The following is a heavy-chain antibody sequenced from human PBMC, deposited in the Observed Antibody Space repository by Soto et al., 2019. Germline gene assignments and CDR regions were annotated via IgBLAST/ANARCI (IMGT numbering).Heavy chain of an antibody. CDR1: GGSISSYY. V-gene: IGHV4-59*08. CDR3: ARRGSQFDY. D-gene: IGHD3-16*01. Sequence: QVQLQESGPGLVKPSETLSLTCTVSGGSISSYYWSWIRQPPGKGLEWIGYIYYSGSTNYNPSLKSRVTISVDTSKNQFSRKLSSVTAADTAVYYCARRGSQFDYWGQGTLVTVSS. J-gene: IGHJ4*02. CDR2: IYYSGST.